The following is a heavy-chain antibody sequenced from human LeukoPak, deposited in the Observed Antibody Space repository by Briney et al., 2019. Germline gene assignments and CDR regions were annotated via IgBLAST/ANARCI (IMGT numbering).Heavy chain of an antibody. Sequence: SETLSLTCTVSGGSIGSSNYFWGWIRQTPGMGLEWIGSIYYSGTIYHNPSLKSRVTISVDTSKNQFSLRLRSVTAADTAVYYCARHEEEDGYNAKTFDYWGQGTLVTVSS. CDR1: GGSIGSSNYF. J-gene: IGHJ4*02. V-gene: IGHV4-39*01. CDR3: ARHEEEDGYNAKTFDY. CDR2: IYYSGTI. D-gene: IGHD5-24*01.